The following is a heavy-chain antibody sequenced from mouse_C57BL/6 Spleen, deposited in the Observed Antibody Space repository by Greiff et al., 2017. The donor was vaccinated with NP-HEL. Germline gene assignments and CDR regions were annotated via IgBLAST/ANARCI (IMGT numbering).Heavy chain of an antibody. V-gene: IGHV10-1*01. CDR3: VRKGFDY. CDR2: IRSKSNNYAT. CDR1: GFSFNTYA. Sequence: EVKLVESGGGLVQPKGSLKLSCAASGFSFNTYAMNWVRQAPGKGLEWVARIRSKSNNYATYYADSVKDRFTISRDDSESMLYLQMNNLKAEDSAMYYCVRKGFDYWGQGTTLTVSS. J-gene: IGHJ2*01.